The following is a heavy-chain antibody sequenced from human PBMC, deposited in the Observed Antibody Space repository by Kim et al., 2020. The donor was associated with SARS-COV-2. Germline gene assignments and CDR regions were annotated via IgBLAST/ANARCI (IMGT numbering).Heavy chain of an antibody. CDR2: IIPIFGTA. J-gene: IGHJ3*02. CDR3: ARERERVVRAFDI. CDR1: GGTFSSYA. Sequence: SVKVSCKASGGTFSSYAISWVRQAPGQGLEWMGGIIPIFGTANYAQKFQGRVTITADESTSTAYMELSSLRSEDTAVYYCARERERVVRAFDIWGQGTMVTVSS. V-gene: IGHV1-69*13. D-gene: IGHD2-21*01.